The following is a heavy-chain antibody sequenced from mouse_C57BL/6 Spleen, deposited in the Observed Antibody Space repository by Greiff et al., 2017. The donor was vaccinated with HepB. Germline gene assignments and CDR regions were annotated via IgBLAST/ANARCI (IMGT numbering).Heavy chain of an antibody. CDR3: STVLRSAMDY. CDR2: INPNYGTT. D-gene: IGHD1-1*01. J-gene: IGHJ4*01. Sequence: VQLKESGPELVKPGASVKISCKASGYSFTDYNMNWVKQSNGKSLEWIGVINPNYGTTSYNQKFKGKATLTVNQSSRTAYMQLNSLTSEDSAVYDGSTVLRSAMDYWGQGTSVTVSS. CDR1: GYSFTDYN. V-gene: IGHV1-39*01.